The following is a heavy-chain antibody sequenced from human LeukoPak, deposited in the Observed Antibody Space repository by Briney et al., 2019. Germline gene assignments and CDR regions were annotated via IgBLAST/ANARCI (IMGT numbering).Heavy chain of an antibody. J-gene: IGHJ6*03. CDR2: IYTSGST. CDR3: ARDRVGIAARPGDYYYYYYMDV. V-gene: IGHV4-61*02. D-gene: IGHD6-6*01. CDR1: GGSISSGSYY. Sequence: NTSETLSLTCTVSGGSISSGSYYWSWIRQPAGKGLEWIRRIYTSGSTNYNPSLKSRVTISVDTSKNQFSLKLSSVTAADTAVYYCARDRVGIAARPGDYYYYYYMDVWGKGTTVTASS.